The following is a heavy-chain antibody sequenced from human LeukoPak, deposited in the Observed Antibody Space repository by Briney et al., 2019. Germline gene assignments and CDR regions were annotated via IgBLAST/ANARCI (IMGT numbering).Heavy chain of an antibody. CDR3: ARSCSSTSCHDAFDI. Sequence: ASVKVSCKTCGYTFTGYFIHWVRQAPGQGPEWMGWINPNSGAATYAQKFLGRVTMTRDTSINIASMELSRLRSDDTAVYYCARSCSSTSCHDAFDIWGQGTMVTVSS. D-gene: IGHD2-2*01. CDR2: INPNSGAA. J-gene: IGHJ3*02. V-gene: IGHV1-2*02. CDR1: GYTFTGYF.